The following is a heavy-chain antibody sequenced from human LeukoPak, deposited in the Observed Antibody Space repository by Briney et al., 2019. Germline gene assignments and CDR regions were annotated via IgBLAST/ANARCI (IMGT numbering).Heavy chain of an antibody. CDR3: AKDYYYDSSGYCYY. J-gene: IGHJ4*02. D-gene: IGHD3-22*01. Sequence: GGSLRLSCAASGFTFSIYAMSWVRQAPGKGLEWVSAISGSGGSTYYADSVKGRFTISRDNSKNTLYLQMNSLRAEDTAVYYCAKDYYYDSSGYCYYWGQGTLVTVSS. CDR2: ISGSGGST. V-gene: IGHV3-23*01. CDR1: GFTFSIYA.